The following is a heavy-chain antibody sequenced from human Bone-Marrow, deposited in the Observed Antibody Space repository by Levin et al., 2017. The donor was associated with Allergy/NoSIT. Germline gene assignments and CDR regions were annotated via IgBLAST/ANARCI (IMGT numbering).Heavy chain of an antibody. D-gene: IGHD6-25*01. CDR1: GYPFTSYA. J-gene: IGHJ6*03. CDR2: ITAANGNT. CDR3: ARGGAAAGHQGLYYYNYYMDV. Sequence: GESLKISCKTSGYPFTSYAIHWVRQAPGQRLEWMGWITAANGNTKYSEKFQGRVTITRDTSASTASMELSSLTSEDTAVYYCARGGAAAGHQGLYYYNYYMDVWGKGTTVTVSS. V-gene: IGHV1-3*01.